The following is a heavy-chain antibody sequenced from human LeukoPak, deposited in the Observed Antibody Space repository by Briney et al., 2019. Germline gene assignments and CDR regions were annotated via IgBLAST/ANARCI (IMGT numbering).Heavy chain of an antibody. V-gene: IGHV3-53*01. CDR2: IYSGGNT. Sequence: PGGSLRLSCAASGFTFSSNYMSWVRQAPGKGREWVSVIYSGGNTFYSDSVKGRFTISRDNSRKTLYLQMNSLRADDTAVYYCAREVFMGATRFDYWGQGTLVTVSS. J-gene: IGHJ4*02. D-gene: IGHD1-26*01. CDR1: GFTFSSNY. CDR3: AREVFMGATRFDY.